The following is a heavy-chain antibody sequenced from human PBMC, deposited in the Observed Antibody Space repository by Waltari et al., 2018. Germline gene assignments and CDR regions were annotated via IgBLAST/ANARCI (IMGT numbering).Heavy chain of an antibody. CDR3: ARDQWKRAYYYDSSGLNAFDI. CDR2: IIPIFGTA. J-gene: IGHJ3*02. CDR1: GGTFSSYA. D-gene: IGHD3-22*01. V-gene: IGHV1-69*05. Sequence: QVQLVQSGAEVKKPGSSVKVSCKASGGTFSSYALSWVRQAPGQGLEWMGGIIPIFGTANYAQKFQGRVTITTDESTSTAYMELSSLRSEDTAVYYCARDQWKRAYYYDSSGLNAFDIWGQGTMVTVSS.